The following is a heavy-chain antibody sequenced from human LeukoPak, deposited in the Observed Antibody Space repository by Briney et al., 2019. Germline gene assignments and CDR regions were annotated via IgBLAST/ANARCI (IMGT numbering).Heavy chain of an antibody. Sequence: GGSLRLSCAASGFTVNNNYISWVRQAPGKGLEWVSVIYSDGSTYYADSVKDRFTISRDNAKNTLYMQMNSLRVDDTAVYYCVREASGVSSSAFDVWGQGTMVTVSS. D-gene: IGHD1-26*01. CDR3: VREASGVSSSAFDV. CDR1: GFTVNNNY. V-gene: IGHV3-66*01. CDR2: IYSDGST. J-gene: IGHJ3*01.